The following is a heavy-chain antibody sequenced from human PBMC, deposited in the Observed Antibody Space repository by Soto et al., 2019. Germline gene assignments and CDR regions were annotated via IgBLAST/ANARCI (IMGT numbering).Heavy chain of an antibody. D-gene: IGHD4-4*01. CDR2: IKSRTEGGTR. CDR1: GFTFTNAW. Sequence: PGGSLRPSCAASGFTFTNAWMSWVRQAPGKGLEWLGRIKSRTEGGTRDYAAPVEGRFTISRDDSKNTLYLQMNSLKTEDTAVYYCTTGLMSTVFYYYGLDVWGQGTTVTVSS. CDR3: TTGLMSTVFYYYGLDV. V-gene: IGHV3-15*01. J-gene: IGHJ6*02.